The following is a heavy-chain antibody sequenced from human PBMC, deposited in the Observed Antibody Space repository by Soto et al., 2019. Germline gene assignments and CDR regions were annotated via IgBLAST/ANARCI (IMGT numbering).Heavy chain of an antibody. Sequence: QVQLVQSGAEVRKPGSSVKVSCKASGATFSSYAISWVRQAPGQGLEWRGGAIPIVVTANYAQTFKGRATITEDKSTSTAYIELSSLKSEDTAVYDWARVVDTARVTGSWFDLWGQGTLVTVSS. CDR3: ARVVDTARVTGSWFDL. CDR2: AIPIVVTA. CDR1: GATFSSYA. J-gene: IGHJ5*02. V-gene: IGHV1-69*06. D-gene: IGHD5-18*01.